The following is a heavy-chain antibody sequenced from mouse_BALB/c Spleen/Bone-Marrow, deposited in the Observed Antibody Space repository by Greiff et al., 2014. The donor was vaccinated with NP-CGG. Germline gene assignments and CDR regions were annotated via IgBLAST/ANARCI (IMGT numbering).Heavy chain of an antibody. V-gene: IGHV5-6*01. J-gene: IGHJ2*01. D-gene: IGHD3-2*02. CDR1: GFTFSSYG. CDR2: ISSGGSST. Sequence: VQLKQSGGDLAKPGGSLKLSCVASGFTFSSYGMSWVRQTPDKRLEWVATISSGGSSTYYPASVKGRFTISRDNAKSTLYLQMSSLNSEDTAMYYCTRRPLQANSYFDCWGQGTTLTVSS. CDR3: TRRPLQANSYFDC.